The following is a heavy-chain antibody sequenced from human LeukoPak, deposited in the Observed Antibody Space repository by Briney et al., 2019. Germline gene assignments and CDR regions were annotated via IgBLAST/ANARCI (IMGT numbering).Heavy chain of an antibody. V-gene: IGHV4-39*01. CDR2: IYSTGTT. CDR3: ARGSVVYCSGGSCYSHPYYYGMDV. CDR1: GGSIRNSSFY. Sequence: SETLSLTCAVSGGSIRNSSFYWGWIRQPPGKGLEWIASIYSTGTTYYNPSIKSRITIFVDTSKNQVSLKLRSVTAADTAVYYCARGSVVYCSGGSCYSHPYYYGMDVWGQGTTVTVSS. J-gene: IGHJ6*02. D-gene: IGHD2-15*01.